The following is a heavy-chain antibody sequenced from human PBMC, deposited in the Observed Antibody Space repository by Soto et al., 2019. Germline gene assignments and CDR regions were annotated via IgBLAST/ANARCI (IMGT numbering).Heavy chain of an antibody. CDR3: ANTLFGVRYFHH. CDR1: GFTFSSYA. Sequence: EVQLLDSGGDSVQPGGSLRLSCAASGFTFSSYAMSWVRQAPGKGLEWVSTISGSGGSTYYADSAKGRFTISRDNSKNTLYLQMNSLRVEDTAVYYCANTLFGVRYFHHWGQGTLVIVSS. CDR2: ISGSGGST. D-gene: IGHD3-3*01. J-gene: IGHJ1*01. V-gene: IGHV3-23*01.